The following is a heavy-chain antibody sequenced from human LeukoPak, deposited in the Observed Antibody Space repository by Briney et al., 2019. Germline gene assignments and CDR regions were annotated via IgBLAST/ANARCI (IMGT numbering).Heavy chain of an antibody. CDR2: FDPEDGET. J-gene: IGHJ4*02. CDR1: GYTLTELS. CDR3: ATDYYDSSGYYTRGY. D-gene: IGHD3-22*01. Sequence: ASVTVSCKVSGYTLTELSMHWVRQAPGKGLEWMGGFDPEDGETIYAQKFQGRVTMTEDTSTDTAYMELSSLRSEDTAVYYCATDYYDSSGYYTRGYWGQGTLVTVSS. V-gene: IGHV1-24*01.